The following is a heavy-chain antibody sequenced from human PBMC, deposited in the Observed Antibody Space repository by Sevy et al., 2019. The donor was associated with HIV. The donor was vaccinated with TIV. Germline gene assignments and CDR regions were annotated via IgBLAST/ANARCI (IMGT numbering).Heavy chain of an antibody. CDR2: ISSRGSTI. Sequence: GGSLRLSCAASEFTFSDYYISWIRQAPGKGLEWVTYISSRGSTIYYADSVKGRFTISRDNAKNSLYLQMNSLRAEDTAVYYCARVRYTYGSYYFDDWGQGTLVTVSS. V-gene: IGHV3-11*01. CDR3: ARVRYTYGSYYFDD. D-gene: IGHD5-18*01. J-gene: IGHJ4*02. CDR1: EFTFSDYY.